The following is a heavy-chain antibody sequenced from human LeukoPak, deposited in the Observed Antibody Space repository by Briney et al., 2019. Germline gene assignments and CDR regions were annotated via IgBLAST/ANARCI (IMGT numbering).Heavy chain of an antibody. CDR1: GDSVSRNSAA. Sequence: QTLSLTCAISGDSVSRNSAAWNWIRQSPSRGLEWLGSTYYRSKWYNDYAVSVKSRITINPDTSKNQFSLQLNSVTPEDTAVYYCAIRKGYCTNGVCSNWFDPWGQGTLVTVSS. V-gene: IGHV6-1*01. CDR2: TYYRSKWYN. J-gene: IGHJ5*02. D-gene: IGHD2-8*01. CDR3: AIRKGYCTNGVCSNWFDP.